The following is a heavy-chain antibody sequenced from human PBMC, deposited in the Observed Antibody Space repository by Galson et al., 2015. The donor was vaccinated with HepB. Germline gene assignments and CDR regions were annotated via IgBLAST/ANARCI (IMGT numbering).Heavy chain of an antibody. CDR3: ARDLIGYCSSTTCSSSAFDI. J-gene: IGHJ3*02. D-gene: IGHD2-2*01. Sequence: SVKVSCKASGGTFNSYAISWVRQAPGQGLEWMGRIIPVVGIVNYAQKFQGRVTITADKSTSTAYMELSSLRSEDTAVYYCARDLIGYCSSTTCSSSAFDIWGQGTTVTVSS. CDR1: GGTFNSYA. CDR2: IIPVVGIV. V-gene: IGHV1-69*04.